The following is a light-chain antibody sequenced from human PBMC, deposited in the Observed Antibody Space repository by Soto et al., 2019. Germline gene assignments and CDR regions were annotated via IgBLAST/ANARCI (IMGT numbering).Light chain of an antibody. CDR3: HHYGTSWT. CDR2: GAS. Sequence: EIVMTQSPATLSLSPGERATLSCRASQSVRSSFLAWYQQKPGQAPRLLISGASSRATGIPDRFSGSGSGTDFTLTISRLEPEDFAVYYCHHYGTSWTFGQGTKLEI. J-gene: IGKJ1*01. V-gene: IGKV3-20*01. CDR1: QSVRSSF.